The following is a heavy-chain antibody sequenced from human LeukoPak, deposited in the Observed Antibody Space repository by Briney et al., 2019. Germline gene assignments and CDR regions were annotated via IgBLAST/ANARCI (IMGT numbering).Heavy chain of an antibody. CDR2: INHSGST. CDR3: ARHRKDGYYYYYYYMDV. J-gene: IGHJ6*03. Sequence: SETLSLTCAVYGGSFSGYYWSWIRQPPGEGLEWIGEINHSGSTNYNPSLKSRVTISVDTSKNQFSLKLSSVTAADTAVYYCARHRKDGYYYYYYYMDVWGKGTTVTVSS. CDR1: GGSFSGYY. D-gene: IGHD1-14*01. V-gene: IGHV4-34*01.